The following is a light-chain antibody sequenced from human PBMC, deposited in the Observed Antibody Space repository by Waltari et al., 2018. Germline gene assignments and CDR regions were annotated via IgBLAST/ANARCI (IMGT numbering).Light chain of an antibody. CDR2: EGT. V-gene: IGLV2-23*01. CDR1: RSDVGNYNL. Sequence: QSALTQPASVSGSPGQSITISCTVTRSDVGNYNLVSWYQQHPGKAPKLMIYEGTKRPSGVSNRFSGSKSGNTASLTISGLQAEDEADYYCCSYAGSSTWVFGGGTKLTVL. J-gene: IGLJ3*02. CDR3: CSYAGSSTWV.